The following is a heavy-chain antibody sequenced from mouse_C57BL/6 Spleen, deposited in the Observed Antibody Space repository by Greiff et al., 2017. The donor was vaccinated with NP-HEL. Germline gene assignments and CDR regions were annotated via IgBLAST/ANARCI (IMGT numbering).Heavy chain of an antibody. CDR2: IDPSDSDT. CDR1: GYTFTSYW. CDR3: ARWNDYVFAY. D-gene: IGHD2-4*01. J-gene: IGHJ3*01. Sequence: VQLQQPGAELVRPGSSVKLSCKASGYTFTSYWMHWVKQRPIQGLEWIGNIDPSDSDTHYNQKFKDKATLTVDKSSSTAYMQLSSLTSEDSAVYYCARWNDYVFAYWGQGTLVTVSA. V-gene: IGHV1-52*01.